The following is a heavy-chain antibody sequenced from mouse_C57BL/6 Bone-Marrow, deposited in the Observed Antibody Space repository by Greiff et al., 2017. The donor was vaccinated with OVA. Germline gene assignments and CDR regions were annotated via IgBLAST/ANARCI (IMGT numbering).Heavy chain of an antibody. CDR1: GYTFTSYW. V-gene: IGHV1-64*01. CDR2: IHPNSGST. CDR3: ARSVPGTTVVATDFDY. J-gene: IGHJ2*01. D-gene: IGHD1-1*01. Sequence: QVQLQQPGAELVKPGASVKLSCKASGYTFTSYWMHWVKQRPGQGLEWIGMIHPNSGSTNYNEKFKSKATLTVDKSSSTAYMQLSSLTSEDSAVYYCARSVPGTTVVATDFDYWGQGTTLTVSS.